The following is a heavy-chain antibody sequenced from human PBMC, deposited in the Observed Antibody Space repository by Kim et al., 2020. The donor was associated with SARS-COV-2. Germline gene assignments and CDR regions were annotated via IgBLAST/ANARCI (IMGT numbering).Heavy chain of an antibody. CDR2: IYPGDSVT. V-gene: IGHV5-51*01. CDR1: GYSFTTYW. D-gene: IGHD3-10*01. Sequence: GESLKISCKGSGYSFTTYWIGWVRHMPGKGLEWMGIIYPGDSVTKYSPSFQGQVTISADWSISTAYLQWSSLKASDTAVYYCARAPSGTLTPYYFDYWGQGTLVTVSS. J-gene: IGHJ4*02. CDR3: ARAPSGTLTPYYFDY.